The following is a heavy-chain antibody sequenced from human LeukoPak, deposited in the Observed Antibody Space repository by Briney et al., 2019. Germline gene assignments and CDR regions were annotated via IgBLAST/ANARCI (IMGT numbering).Heavy chain of an antibody. CDR3: ARGHSYYDSGSYSNVDY. Sequence: ASVKVSCKASGYTFTAYYIHWVRQAPGQGLEWMGWINPNSGGTNYAQKFQGRVTMTRDTSSSTAYMELSRLRSDDTAVYYCARGHSYYDSGSYSNVDYWGQGTLVTVSS. V-gene: IGHV1-2*02. J-gene: IGHJ4*02. D-gene: IGHD3-10*01. CDR2: INPNSGGT. CDR1: GYTFTAYY.